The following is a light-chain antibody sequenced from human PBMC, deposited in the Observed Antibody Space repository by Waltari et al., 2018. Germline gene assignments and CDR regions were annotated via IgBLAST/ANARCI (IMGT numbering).Light chain of an antibody. V-gene: IGLV1-44*01. CDR1: SSNIGINT. CDR2: ANY. Sequence: QSVLTQSPLASGTPGQRVTISCSGNSSNIGINTVTWYQQLPGTAPKLLIYANYHRPSGVPDRFSASKSDTSASLAISGLQSEDEADYFCATWDDSLNGRVFGGGTKLAVL. CDR3: ATWDDSLNGRV. J-gene: IGLJ3*02.